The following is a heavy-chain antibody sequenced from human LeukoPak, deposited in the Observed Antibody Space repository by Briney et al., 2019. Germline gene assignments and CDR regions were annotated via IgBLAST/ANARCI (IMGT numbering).Heavy chain of an antibody. D-gene: IGHD2-21*01. Sequence: PGGSLRLFCAASGFTFSNAWMSWVRQAPGKGLEWVGRIRSKTDGGTTDYAAPVKGRFTISRDDSKNTLYLQMNSLKTDDTAVYYCTTGSEVSRLLFDYWGQGTLVTVSS. CDR2: IRSKTDGGTT. CDR3: TTGSEVSRLLFDY. J-gene: IGHJ4*02. CDR1: GFTFSNAW. V-gene: IGHV3-15*01.